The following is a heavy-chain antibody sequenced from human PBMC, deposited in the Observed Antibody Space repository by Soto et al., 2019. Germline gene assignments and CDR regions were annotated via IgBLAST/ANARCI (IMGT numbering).Heavy chain of an antibody. CDR2: IYYSGST. J-gene: IGHJ6*02. Sequence: PSETLSLTCTVSGGSISSGGYYWSWIRQHPGKGLEWIGYIYYSGSTYYNPSLKSRVTISVDTSKNQFSLKLSSVTAADTAVYYCARGPFDFWSGYYNPYYYYGMDVWGQGTTVTVS. CDR1: GGSISSGGYY. CDR3: ARGPFDFWSGYYNPYYYYGMDV. V-gene: IGHV4-31*03. D-gene: IGHD3-3*01.